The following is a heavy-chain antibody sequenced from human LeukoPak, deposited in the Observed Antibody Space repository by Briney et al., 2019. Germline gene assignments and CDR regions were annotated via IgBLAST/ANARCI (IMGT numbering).Heavy chain of an antibody. CDR3: ARARRSGGITMVRGVKDRGWFDS. J-gene: IGHJ5*01. V-gene: IGHV3-30*04. CDR1: GFTFSSYV. Sequence: GGSLRLSCAASGFTFSSYVMHWVRQAPGKGLEWVAIISYDGSNEYYADSVKGRFTISRDNSKNTLYLQMNSLRTEDTAVFYCARARRSGGITMVRGVKDRGWFDSWGQGILVTVSS. D-gene: IGHD3-10*01. CDR2: ISYDGSNE.